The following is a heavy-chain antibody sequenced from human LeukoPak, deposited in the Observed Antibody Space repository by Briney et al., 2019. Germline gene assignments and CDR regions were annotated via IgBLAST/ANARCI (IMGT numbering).Heavy chain of an antibody. CDR3: ARDIGGYYDSSGYYSGTYYFDY. J-gene: IGHJ4*02. CDR1: GYTFTSYY. Sequence: AASVKVSCKASGYTFTSYYMHWVRQAPGQGLEWMGIINPSGGSTSYAQKFQGRVTMTRDTSTSTVYMELSSLRSEDTAVYYCARDIGGYYDSSGYYSGTYYFDYWGQGTLVTVSS. V-gene: IGHV1-46*01. CDR2: INPSGGST. D-gene: IGHD3-22*01.